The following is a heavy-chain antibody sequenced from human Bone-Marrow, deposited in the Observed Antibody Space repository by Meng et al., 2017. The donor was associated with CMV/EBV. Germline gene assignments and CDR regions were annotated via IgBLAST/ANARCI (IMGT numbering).Heavy chain of an antibody. CDR2: IFSNDEK. V-gene: IGHV2-26*01. J-gene: IGHJ6*02. D-gene: IGHD2-2*01. CDR1: VLSLSNARMG. CDR3: ARMEIVPAAIYYYYGMDV. Sequence: SGPTLVKPTEPLSLTCTVSVLSLSNARMGVSWIRQPPGKAVEWLAHIFSNDEKSYSTSLKSRLTISKDTSKSQVVLTMTNMDPVATATYYRARMEIVPAAIYYYYGMDVWGQGTTVTVSS.